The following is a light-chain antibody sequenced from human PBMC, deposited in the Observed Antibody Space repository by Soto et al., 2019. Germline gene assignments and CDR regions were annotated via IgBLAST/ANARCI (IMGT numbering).Light chain of an antibody. V-gene: IGKV1D-13*01. CDR2: EAS. CDR3: QQYGDSPIT. J-gene: IGKJ5*01. Sequence: ILLTQSPAPVSLSPGDRVTLACRASQSITNYLNWYQHKPGKAPKLLIYEASSLECGVPSRFSGSGSGTEFTLTISSLQPEDFALYFCQQYGDSPITFGGGTRLEIK. CDR1: QSITNY.